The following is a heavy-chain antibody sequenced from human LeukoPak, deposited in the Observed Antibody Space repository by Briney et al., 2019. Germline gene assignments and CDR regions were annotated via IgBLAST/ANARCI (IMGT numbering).Heavy chain of an antibody. CDR2: INHSGST. CDR3: AGGHQAVFDY. Sequence: SETLSLTCNVSGGSISSSSYYWSWIRQPPGKGLEWIGEINHSGSTNYNPSLKSRVTISVDTSKNQFSLKLSSVTAADTAVYYCAGGHQAVFDYWGQGTLVTVSS. J-gene: IGHJ4*02. CDR1: GGSISSSSYY. V-gene: IGHV4-39*07.